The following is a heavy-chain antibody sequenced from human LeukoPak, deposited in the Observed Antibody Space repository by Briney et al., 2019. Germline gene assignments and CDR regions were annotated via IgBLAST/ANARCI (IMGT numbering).Heavy chain of an antibody. CDR1: DYSISSGYY. J-gene: IGHJ4*02. CDR2: IYHSGST. CDR3: ARGYYGSGSYYEIDY. D-gene: IGHD3-10*01. V-gene: IGHV4-38-2*01. Sequence: SETLSLACAVSDYSISSGYYWGWIRQPPGKGLEWIGSIYHSGSTYYNPSLKSRVTISVDTSKNQFSLKLSSVTAADTAVYYCARGYYGSGSYYEIDYWGQGTLVTVSS.